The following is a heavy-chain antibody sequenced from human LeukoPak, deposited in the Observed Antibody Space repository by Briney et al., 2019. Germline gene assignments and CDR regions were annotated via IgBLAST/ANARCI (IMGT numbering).Heavy chain of an antibody. CDR3: ARTKQPISTYGDHPYANPFDY. CDR1: GYTFTGYY. V-gene: IGHV1-2*02. CDR2: INPNSGGT. Sequence: ASVKVSCKASGYTFTGYYMHWVRQAPGQGLEWMGWINPNSGGTNYAQKFQGRVTMTRDTSISTAYMELSRLRSDDTAVYYCARTKQPISTYGDHPYANPFDYWGQGTLVTVSS. D-gene: IGHD4-17*01. J-gene: IGHJ4*02.